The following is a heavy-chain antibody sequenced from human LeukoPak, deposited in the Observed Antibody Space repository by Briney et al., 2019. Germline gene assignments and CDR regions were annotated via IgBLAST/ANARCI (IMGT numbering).Heavy chain of an antibody. Sequence: GGSLRLSCAASGFTFSSYSMNWVRQAPGKGLEWVSSISSSSSYIYYADSVKGRFTISRNNAKNSLYLQMNSLRAEDTAVYYCARELAVTGPFDYWGQGTLVTVSS. CDR2: ISSSSSYI. D-gene: IGHD6-19*01. CDR3: ARELAVTGPFDY. J-gene: IGHJ4*02. V-gene: IGHV3-21*01. CDR1: GFTFSSYS.